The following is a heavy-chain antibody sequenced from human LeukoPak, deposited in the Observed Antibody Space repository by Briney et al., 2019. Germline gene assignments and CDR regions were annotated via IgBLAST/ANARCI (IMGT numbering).Heavy chain of an antibody. CDR2: IKQDGSEE. V-gene: IGHV3-7*05. D-gene: IGHD6-6*01. Sequence: GGSLRLSCAASGFINSSYWMTWVRQAPEKGLEWVANIKQDGSEEYYVDSVKGRFTISRDNAKNSVYLQMSSLRAEDTAVYWCARYSGSFHGFDFWGHGAMVTVSS. CDR3: ARYSGSFHGFDF. J-gene: IGHJ3*01. CDR1: GFINSSYW.